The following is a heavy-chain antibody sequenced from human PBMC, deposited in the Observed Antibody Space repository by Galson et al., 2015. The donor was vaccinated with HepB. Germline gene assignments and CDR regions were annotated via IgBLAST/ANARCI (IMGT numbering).Heavy chain of an antibody. CDR1: GFSFGDSA. J-gene: IGHJ4*02. D-gene: IGHD1-26*01. CDR2: IRSKAYDETT. CDR3: TRGGSYGDPFDY. Sequence: SLRLSCATSGFSFGDSAMSWFRQAPGKGPEWVSFIRSKAYDETTDYAASVKGRFTISRDDSRGIAYLQMNSLKTEGTAVYFCTRGGSYGDPFDYWGQGTLVTVSS. V-gene: IGHV3-49*03.